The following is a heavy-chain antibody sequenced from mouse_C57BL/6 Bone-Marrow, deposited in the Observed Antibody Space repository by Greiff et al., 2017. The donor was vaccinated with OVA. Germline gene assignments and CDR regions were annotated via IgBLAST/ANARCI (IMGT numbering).Heavy chain of an antibody. CDR3: ARGYYGSSLWYFDV. CDR2: IAPEDGET. D-gene: IGHD1-1*01. J-gene: IGHJ1*03. Sequence: EVQLQQSGAELVKPGASVKLSCTASGFNIKDYYMHWVKQRTEQGLEWIGRIAPEDGETKSAPKFQGKATITADTSSNTADLQLSSLTSEDTAVYYCARGYYGSSLWYFDVWGTGTTVTVSS. V-gene: IGHV14-2*01. CDR1: GFNIKDYY.